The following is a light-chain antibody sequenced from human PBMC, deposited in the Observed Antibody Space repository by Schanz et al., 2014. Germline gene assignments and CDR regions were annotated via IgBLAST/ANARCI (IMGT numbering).Light chain of an antibody. Sequence: QSALTQPASVSGSPGQSITISCTGTSSDVGGYNYVSWYQHHPGKAPKLIISDVSDRPSGVSNRFSGSKSDNTASLTISGLQAEDEAEYYCSSYTSSSTRVFGGGTKLTVL. J-gene: IGLJ3*02. V-gene: IGLV2-14*03. CDR3: SSYTSSSTRV. CDR1: SSDVGGYNY. CDR2: DVS.